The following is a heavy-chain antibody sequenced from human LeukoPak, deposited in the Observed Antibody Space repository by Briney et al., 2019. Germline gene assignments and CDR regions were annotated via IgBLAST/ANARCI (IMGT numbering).Heavy chain of an antibody. Sequence: GGSLRLSCAASGFTFSSYGMHWVRQAPGKGLEWVAVISYDGSNKYYADSVKGRLTISRDNSKNTLYLQMNSLRAEDTAVYYCAKDIDGGNSGRADWGQGTLVTVSS. CDR2: ISYDGSNK. V-gene: IGHV3-30*18. CDR1: GFTFSSYG. CDR3: AKDIDGGNSGRAD. J-gene: IGHJ4*02. D-gene: IGHD4-23*01.